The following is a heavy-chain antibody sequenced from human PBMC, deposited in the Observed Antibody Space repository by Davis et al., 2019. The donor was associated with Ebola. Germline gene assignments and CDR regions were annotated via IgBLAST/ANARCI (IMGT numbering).Heavy chain of an antibody. D-gene: IGHD2-15*01. J-gene: IGHJ6*04. CDR1: GYTFTGYY. V-gene: IGHV1-2*06. CDR2: INPNSGGT. Sequence: ASVKVSCKASGYTFTGYYMHWVRQAPGQGLEWMGRINPNSGGTNYAQKFQGRVTMTRDTPISTAYMELSRLRSDDTAVYYCARTARDIVVVVAATLGMDVWGKGTTVTVSS. CDR3: ARTARDIVVVVAATLGMDV.